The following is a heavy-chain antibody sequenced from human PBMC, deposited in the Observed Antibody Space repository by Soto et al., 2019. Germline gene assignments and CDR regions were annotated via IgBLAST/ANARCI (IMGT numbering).Heavy chain of an antibody. Sequence: SETLCLTCTVSGGSISSGGYYWSWIRQHPGKGLEWIGYIYYSGSTYYSPSLKSRVTISVDTSKNQFSLKLSSVTAADTAVYYCARGAGVLLYYYYGMDVWGQGTTVTVSS. CDR2: IYYSGST. D-gene: IGHD2-15*01. CDR1: GGSISSGGYY. V-gene: IGHV4-31*03. CDR3: ARGAGVLLYYYYGMDV. J-gene: IGHJ6*02.